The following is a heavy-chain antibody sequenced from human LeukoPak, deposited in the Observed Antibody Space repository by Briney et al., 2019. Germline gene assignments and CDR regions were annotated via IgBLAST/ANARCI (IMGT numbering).Heavy chain of an antibody. Sequence: PSETLSLTCTVSGGSISSYYWSWIRQPPGKGLEWIGYIYYSGSTNYNPSLKSRVTISVDTSKNQFSLKLSSVTAEDTAVYYCARHIAAHRSYYFDYWGQGTLVTVSS. J-gene: IGHJ4*02. CDR3: ARHIAAHRSYYFDY. CDR1: GGSISSYY. CDR2: IYYSGST. D-gene: IGHD6-13*01. V-gene: IGHV4-59*08.